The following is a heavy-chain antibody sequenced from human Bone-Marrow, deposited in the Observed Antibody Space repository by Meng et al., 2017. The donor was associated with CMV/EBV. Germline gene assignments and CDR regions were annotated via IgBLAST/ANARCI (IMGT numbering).Heavy chain of an antibody. CDR3: ARGSESWNGYYPSYGMDV. V-gene: IGHV1-46*01. D-gene: IGHD3-3*01. J-gene: IGHJ6*01. CDR2: ISPSSGIT. CDR1: GYTFTSYY. Sequence: ASVKVSCKASGYTFTSYYMHWVRQAPGQGLEWMGIISPSSGITNYAQKFQGRLTMTGDTSTSTVYMELSSLTSEDTAVYYCARGSESWNGYYPSYGMDVWGQGTTVTGSS.